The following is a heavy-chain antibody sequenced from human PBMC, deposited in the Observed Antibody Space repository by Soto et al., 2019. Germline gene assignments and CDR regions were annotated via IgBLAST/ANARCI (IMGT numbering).Heavy chain of an antibody. J-gene: IGHJ6*02. D-gene: IGHD2-21*01. Sequence: GASVKVSCKASGYTFTSYGISWVRQAPGQGLEWMGWISAYNGNTNYAQKHQGRVTMTTDTSTSTAYMELRSLRSDDTAVYYCARRSPVCDYYYYYGMDVWGQGTTVTVSS. CDR1: GYTFTSYG. CDR3: ARRSPVCDYYYYYGMDV. V-gene: IGHV1-18*01. CDR2: ISAYNGNT.